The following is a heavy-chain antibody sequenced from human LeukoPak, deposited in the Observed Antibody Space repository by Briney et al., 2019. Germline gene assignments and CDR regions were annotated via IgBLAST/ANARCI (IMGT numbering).Heavy chain of an antibody. Sequence: SETLSLTCSVSGDSINSYYGSWIRQPPGKGLEWIGFIFYTGTTKYNPSLKSRVTISLDTSKNQFSLKLSSVTAAETAVYYCARSPRLGRYGYGPWELPVSYFDYWGQGTLVTVSS. CDR2: IFYTGTT. CDR3: ARSPRLGRYGYGPWELPVSYFDY. J-gene: IGHJ4*02. CDR1: GDSINSYY. D-gene: IGHD1-26*01. V-gene: IGHV4-59*08.